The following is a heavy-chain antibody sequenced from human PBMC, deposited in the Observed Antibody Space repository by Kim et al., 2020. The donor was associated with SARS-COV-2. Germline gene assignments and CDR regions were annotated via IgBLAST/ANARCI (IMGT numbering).Heavy chain of an antibody. Sequence: ASVKVSCKASGYTFTSYGISWVRQAPGQGLEWMGWISAYNGNTNYAQKLQGRVTMTTDTSTSTAYMELRSLRSDDTAVYYCARDFRAAAGLAVLPYYYYYGMDVWGQGTTVTVSS. V-gene: IGHV1-18*04. CDR2: ISAYNGNT. D-gene: IGHD6-13*01. CDR3: ARDFRAAAGLAVLPYYYYYGMDV. CDR1: GYTFTSYG. J-gene: IGHJ6*02.